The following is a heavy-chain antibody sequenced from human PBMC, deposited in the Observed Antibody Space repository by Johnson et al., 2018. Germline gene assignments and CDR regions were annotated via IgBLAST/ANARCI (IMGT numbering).Heavy chain of an antibody. J-gene: IGHJ3*01. V-gene: IGHV3-21*01. D-gene: IGHD4-23*01. Sequence: VQLVESGGGLVKPGGSXRLSCAASGFTFSRYSMNWVRQAPGQGLEGVSSISSSSSYIYYADPVKGRFTISRDNAKNSLYLQMNSLRAEDTAVYYCARDECGGSLLHAFDVWGQGTMVTVSS. CDR3: ARDECGGSLLHAFDV. CDR2: ISSSSSYI. CDR1: GFTFSRYS.